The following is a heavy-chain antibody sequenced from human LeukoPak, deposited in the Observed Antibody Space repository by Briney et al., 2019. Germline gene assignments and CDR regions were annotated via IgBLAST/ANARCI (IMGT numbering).Heavy chain of an antibody. Sequence: SQTLSRTCAISGDRVSSNSVTWNWIRQSPSRGLEWLGRTYYRSTWYNDYAVSVRGRITVNPDTSKNQFSLHLNSVTPEDTAVYYCARRLTQYDCFDPWGQGTLVAVSS. J-gene: IGHJ5*02. CDR2: TYYRSTWYN. V-gene: IGHV6-1*01. CDR3: ARRLTQYDCFDP. CDR1: GDRVSSNSVT. D-gene: IGHD2-2*01.